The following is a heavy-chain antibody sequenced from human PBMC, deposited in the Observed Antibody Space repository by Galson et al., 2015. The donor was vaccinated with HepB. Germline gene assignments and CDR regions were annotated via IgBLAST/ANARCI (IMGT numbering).Heavy chain of an antibody. J-gene: IGHJ6*02. CDR3: AAGEGRFGELNYYYRYAMDV. CDR2: IDPEDGET. Sequence: SVKVSCKVSGYTLTELSMHWVRQAPGKGLEWMGGIDPEDGETVYAQKFQGRVTITEDTSTDTAYMELSSLRSEDTAVYYCAAGEGRFGELNYYYRYAMDVWGQGTTVTVSS. D-gene: IGHD3-10*01. V-gene: IGHV1-24*01. CDR1: GYTLTELS.